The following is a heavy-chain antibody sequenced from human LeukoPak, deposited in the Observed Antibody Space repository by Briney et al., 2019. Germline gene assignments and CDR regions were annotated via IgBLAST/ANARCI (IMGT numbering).Heavy chain of an antibody. CDR2: IYYSGST. Sequence: SETLSLTCTVSGGSISSYYWSWIRQPPGKGLEWIGYIYYSGSTNYNPSLKSRVTISVDTSKNQFSLKLSSVTAADTAVYYCAKGHTEDGTGFDLWGQGALVIVSS. D-gene: IGHD1-1*01. J-gene: IGHJ4*02. CDR1: GGSISSYY. V-gene: IGHV4-59*08. CDR3: AKGHTEDGTGFDL.